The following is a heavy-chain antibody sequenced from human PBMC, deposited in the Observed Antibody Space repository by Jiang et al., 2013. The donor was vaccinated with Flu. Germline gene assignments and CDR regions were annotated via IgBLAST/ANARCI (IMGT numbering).Heavy chain of an antibody. V-gene: IGHV3-30*01. D-gene: IGHD3-10*01. Sequence: VQLLESGGGVVQPGRSLRLSCAASGFTFSSDSMHWIRQAPGKGLEWVALISYDGTNKFYADSVKGRFTVSRDNSKDTLYLQMDSLRAEDTAVYYCARDELHGLIDYXGQGTLLSVSS. CDR3: ARDELHGLIDY. CDR1: GFTFSSDS. J-gene: IGHJ4*02. CDR2: ISYDGTNK.